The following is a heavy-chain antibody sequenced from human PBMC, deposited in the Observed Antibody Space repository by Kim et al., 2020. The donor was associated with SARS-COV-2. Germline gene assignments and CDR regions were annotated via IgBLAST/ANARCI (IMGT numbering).Heavy chain of an antibody. D-gene: IGHD3-10*01. V-gene: IGHV3-30-3*01. CDR3: ARGSYYYGSGSYNYYYYG. CDR2: ISYDGSNK. CDR1: GFTFSSYA. Sequence: GGSLRLSCAASGFTFSSYAMHWVRQAPGKGLEWVAVISYDGSNKYYADSVKGRFTISRDNSKNTLYLQMNSLRAEDTAVYYCARGSYYYGSGSYNYYYYG. J-gene: IGHJ6*01.